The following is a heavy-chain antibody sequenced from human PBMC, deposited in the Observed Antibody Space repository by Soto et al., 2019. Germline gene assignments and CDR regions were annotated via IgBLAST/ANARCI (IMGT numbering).Heavy chain of an antibody. CDR3: ARVLLDYRFER. J-gene: IGHJ5*02. CDR2: INRSVSS. D-gene: IGHD2-15*01. V-gene: IGHV4-34*01. Sequence: ASETRSLTCAVYGGCFSGYYRSWIREPPGKGLEWIGEINRSVSSNYNPSLKSRVTISVDTSKNQFSVKPSSVTAADTAVYYCARVLLDYRFERWGKGTVFTSSS. CDR1: GGCFSGYY.